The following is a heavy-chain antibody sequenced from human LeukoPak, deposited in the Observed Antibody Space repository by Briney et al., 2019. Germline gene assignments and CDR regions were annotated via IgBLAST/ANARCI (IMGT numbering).Heavy chain of an antibody. CDR1: GGSISSYY. V-gene: IGHV4-59*08. J-gene: IGHJ6*02. CDR2: TYYSGST. Sequence: SETLSLTCTVSGGSISSYYWSWIRQPPGKGLEWIGYTYYSGSTNYNPSLKSRVTISVDTSKNQFSLKLSSVTAADTAVYYCARRSGIAAAVYYYYGMDVWGQGTTVTVSS. CDR3: ARRSGIAAAVYYYYGMDV. D-gene: IGHD6-13*01.